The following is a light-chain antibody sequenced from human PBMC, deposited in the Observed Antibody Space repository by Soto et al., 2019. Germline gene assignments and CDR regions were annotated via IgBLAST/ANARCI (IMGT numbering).Light chain of an antibody. CDR2: DVS. Sequence: QSALTQPASVSGSPGQSITISCTGTSGDVGGYNYVSWYQQHPGKVPKLMIYDVSNRPSGVSNRFSGSKSGNTASLTISGLQAEDEADYYCSSYTTRGTLVVFGGGTQLTVL. CDR1: SGDVGGYNY. V-gene: IGLV2-14*03. CDR3: SSYTTRGTLVV. J-gene: IGLJ2*01.